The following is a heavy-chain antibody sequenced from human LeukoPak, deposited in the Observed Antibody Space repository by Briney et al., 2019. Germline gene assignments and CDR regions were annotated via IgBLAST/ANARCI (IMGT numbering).Heavy chain of an antibody. CDR2: MNPNSGNT. CDR1: GYTFTSYD. Sequence: ASVNVSCKASGYTFTSYDINWVRQATGQGLEWMGWMNPNSGNTGYAQKFQGRVTITRNTSISTAYMELSSLRSEDTAVYYCAREELSSSWYNYWGQGTLVTVSS. D-gene: IGHD6-13*01. J-gene: IGHJ4*02. V-gene: IGHV1-8*03. CDR3: AREELSSSWYNY.